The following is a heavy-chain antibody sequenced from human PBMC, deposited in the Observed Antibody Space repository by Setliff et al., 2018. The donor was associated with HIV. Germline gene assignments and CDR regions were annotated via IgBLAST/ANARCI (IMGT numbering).Heavy chain of an antibody. CDR3: SRHGTYYHLFDI. Sequence: SETLSLTCTVSGGSITRSSYYWGWIRQSPGKGLERLGSIYYNGTTFYNPSLRRRLTISVDTSKNQVSLKLTSVSAADSSLYYCSRHGTYYHLFDIWGQGSPVTVSS. CDR1: GGSITRSSYY. CDR2: IYYNGTT. D-gene: IGHD3-10*01. V-gene: IGHV4-39*01. J-gene: IGHJ4*02.